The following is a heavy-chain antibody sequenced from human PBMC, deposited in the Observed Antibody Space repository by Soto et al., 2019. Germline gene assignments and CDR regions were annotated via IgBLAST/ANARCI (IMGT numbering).Heavy chain of an antibody. D-gene: IGHD6-13*01. Sequence: SVKVSCKASGGTFSSYAISWVRQAPGQGLEWMGGIIPIFGTANYAQKFQGGVTITADESTSTAYMELSSLRSEDTAVYYCAVGSSWSSSIEYWGQGTLVTVSS. J-gene: IGHJ4*01. CDR3: AVGSSWSSSIEY. CDR2: IIPIFGTA. CDR1: GGTFSSYA. V-gene: IGHV1-69*13.